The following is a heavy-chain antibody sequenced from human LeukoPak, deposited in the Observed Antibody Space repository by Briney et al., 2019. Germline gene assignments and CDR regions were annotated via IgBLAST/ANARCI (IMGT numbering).Heavy chain of an antibody. CDR3: ARVPSTATRPTWWDY. CDR1: GFTFSGFW. CDR2: INSDGSEG. V-gene: IGHV3-7*03. Sequence: PGGSLRLSCAVSGFTFSGFWMSWSRQAPGKGLEWVASINSDGSEGYYADVVKGRFTISRDNAKNSLYLQINSLRAEDTAVYYCARVPSTATRPTWWDYWGQGTLVTVSS. J-gene: IGHJ4*02. D-gene: IGHD6-6*01.